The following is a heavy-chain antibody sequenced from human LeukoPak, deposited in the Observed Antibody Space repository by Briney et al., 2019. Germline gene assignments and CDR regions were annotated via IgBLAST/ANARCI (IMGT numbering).Heavy chain of an antibody. CDR3: AIPDFWSGFDP. J-gene: IGHJ5*02. D-gene: IGHD3-3*01. CDR2: IIPIFGTA. CDR1: GGTFSSYA. Sequence: GASVKVSCKASGGTFSSYAISWVRQAPGQGLEWMGGIIPIFGTANYAQKFQGRVMITADESTSTAYMELSSLRSEDTAVYYCAIPDFWSGFDPWGQGTLVTVSS. V-gene: IGHV1-69*13.